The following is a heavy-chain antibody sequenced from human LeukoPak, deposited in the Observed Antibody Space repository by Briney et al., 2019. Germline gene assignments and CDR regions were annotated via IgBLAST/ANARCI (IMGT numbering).Heavy chain of an antibody. CDR2: INPNSGGT. CDR1: GYTFTGYY. CDR3: ARSPGIIGPYNY. J-gene: IGHJ4*02. V-gene: IGHV1-2*02. D-gene: IGHD1-14*01. Sequence: GASVKVSSKASGYTFTGYYMHWVRQAPGQGLEWMGWINPNSGGTNYAQKFQGRVTMTRDTSISTAYMELSRLRSDDTAVYYCARSPGIIGPYNYWGQGTLVTVSS.